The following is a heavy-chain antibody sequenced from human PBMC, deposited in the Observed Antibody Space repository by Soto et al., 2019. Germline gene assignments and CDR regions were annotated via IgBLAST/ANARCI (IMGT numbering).Heavy chain of an antibody. CDR1: GGSISSGGYY. CDR2: IYYSGST. CDR3: ARHSSNSPYYYYGMDV. Sequence: PSETVSLTCTVSGGSISSGGYYWSWIRQHPGKGLEWIGYIYYSGSTYYNPSLKSRVTISVDTSKNQFSLKLSSVTAADTAVYYCARHSSNSPYYYYGMDVWGQGTTVTVSS. V-gene: IGHV4-31*03. J-gene: IGHJ6*02. D-gene: IGHD4-4*01.